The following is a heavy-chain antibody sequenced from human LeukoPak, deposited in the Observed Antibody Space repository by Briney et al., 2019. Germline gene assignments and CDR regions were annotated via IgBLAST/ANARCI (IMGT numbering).Heavy chain of an antibody. J-gene: IGHJ5*02. CDR2: IYYSGST. V-gene: IGHV4-38-2*02. Sequence: SETLSLTCTVSGYSISSTYYWGWIRQPPGKGLEWIGSIYYSGSTFYNPSLKSRVTLSVDTSKNQFSLKLSSVTAAATAMYYCAREGGGYDSSGYWHWFGPWGQGTLVIVSS. CDR3: AREGGGYDSSGYWHWFGP. CDR1: GYSISSTYY. D-gene: IGHD3-22*01.